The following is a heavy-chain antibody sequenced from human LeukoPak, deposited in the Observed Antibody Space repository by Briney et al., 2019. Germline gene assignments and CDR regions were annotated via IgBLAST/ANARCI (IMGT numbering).Heavy chain of an antibody. CDR3: ARGWYYGSGSYYNAHWDYYYYGMDV. Sequence: SETLSLTCAVYGGSFSGYYWSWIRQPPGKGLEWIGEINHSGSTNYSPSLKSRVTISVDTSKNQFSLKLSSVTAADTAVYYCARGWYYGSGSYYNAHWDYYYYGMDVWAKGPRSPSP. CDR2: INHSGST. CDR1: GGSFSGYY. V-gene: IGHV4-34*01. D-gene: IGHD3-10*01. J-gene: IGHJ6*02.